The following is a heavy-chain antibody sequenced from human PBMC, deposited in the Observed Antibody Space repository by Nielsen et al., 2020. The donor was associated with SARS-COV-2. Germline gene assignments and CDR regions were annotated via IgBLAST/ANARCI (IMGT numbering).Heavy chain of an antibody. J-gene: IGHJ6*02. CDR1: GFTFDDYA. CDR3: ARGRPVRTLRYFDWSVLGAYYYYGMDV. Sequence: GKSLKISCAASGFTFDDYAMHWVRQTPGKGLEWVSGISWNSGSIGYADSVKGRFTISRDNAKNSLYLQMNSLRAEDTAVYYCARGRPVRTLRYFDWSVLGAYYYYGMDVWGQGTTVTVSS. V-gene: IGHV3-9*01. D-gene: IGHD3-9*01. CDR2: ISWNSGSI.